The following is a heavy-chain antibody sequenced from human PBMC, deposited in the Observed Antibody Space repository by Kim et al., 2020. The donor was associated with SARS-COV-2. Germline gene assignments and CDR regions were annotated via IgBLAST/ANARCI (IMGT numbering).Heavy chain of an antibody. J-gene: IGHJ4*02. Sequence: SVKGRFTISRDNSKNTLYLQMGGLRGEDTAVYYCATFTPDPGQWLVPFDYWGQGTLVTVSS. CDR3: ATFTPDPGQWLVPFDY. D-gene: IGHD6-19*01. V-gene: IGHV3-23*01.